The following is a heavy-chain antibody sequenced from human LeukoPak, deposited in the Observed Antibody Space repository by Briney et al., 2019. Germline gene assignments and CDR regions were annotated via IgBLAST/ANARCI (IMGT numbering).Heavy chain of an antibody. D-gene: IGHD6-13*01. CDR1: GFTFSSYW. J-gene: IGHJ5*02. CDR2: IKQDGSEK. V-gene: IGHV3-7*01. Sequence: GGSLRLSCAASGFTFSSYWMSWVRQAPGKGLEWVANIKQDGSEKYYVDSVKGRFTISRDNAKNSLYLQMNSLRAEDTAVYYCARDDSSSWYRGGTFDPWGQGTLVTVSS. CDR3: ARDDSSSWYRGGTFDP.